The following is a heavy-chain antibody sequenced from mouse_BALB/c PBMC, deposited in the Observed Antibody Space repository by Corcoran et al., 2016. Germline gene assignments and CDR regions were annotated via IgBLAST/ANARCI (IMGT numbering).Heavy chain of an antibody. CDR1: GYTFTNYG. D-gene: IGHD2-4*01. J-gene: IGHJ2*01. CDR3: ARFHYDYWDFDY. V-gene: IGHV9-3-1*01. CDR2: INTYTGEP. Sequence: QIQLVQSGPELKKPGETVKISCKASGYTFTNYGMNWVKQAPGKGLKWMGWINTYTGEPTYADDFKGRFAFSLETSASTAYLQINNLKNEDTATYFCARFHYDYWDFDYWGQGTTLTVSS.